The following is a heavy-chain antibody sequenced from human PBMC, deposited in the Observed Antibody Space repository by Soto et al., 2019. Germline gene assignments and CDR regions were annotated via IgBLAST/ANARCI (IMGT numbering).Heavy chain of an antibody. D-gene: IGHD1-1*01. CDR1: GFTFSMYW. Sequence: GGSLRLSCAASGFTFSMYWMHWVRQVPGKGPEWASRINDDGSSTNYADSVKGRFTISRDNAKNTLYLQMNDLRAEDTAVYYCTRGPRSTSTGTGAFWGQGTLVTVSS. CDR3: TRGPRSTSTGTGAF. V-gene: IGHV3-74*01. CDR2: INDDGSST. J-gene: IGHJ4*02.